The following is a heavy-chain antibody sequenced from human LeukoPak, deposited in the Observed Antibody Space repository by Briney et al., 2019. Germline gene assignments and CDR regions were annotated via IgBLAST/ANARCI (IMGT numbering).Heavy chain of an antibody. CDR2: IYYSGST. V-gene: IGHV4-59*12. J-gene: IGHJ4*02. D-gene: IGHD4-17*01. CDR3: ARLSTVTTSFDY. Sequence: SETLSLTCTVSGGSISSYYWSWIRQPPGKGLEWIGYIYYSGSTNYNPSLKSRVTMSVDTSKNQFSLKLSSVTAADTAVYYCARLSTVTTSFDYWGQGTLVTVSS. CDR1: GGSISSYY.